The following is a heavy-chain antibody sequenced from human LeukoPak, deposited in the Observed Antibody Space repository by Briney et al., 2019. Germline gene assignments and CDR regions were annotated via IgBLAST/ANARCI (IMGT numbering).Heavy chain of an antibody. D-gene: IGHD5-18*01. CDR2: IHYGENT. Sequence: PSETLSLTCAVSGGSISSTNYYWGWIRQPPGKGLEWIGSIHYGENTYYNPSLKGRVTISVDTSKNQFSLKVTSVTAADTAVYYCAMDTTVVERFDYWGQGALVSVSS. V-gene: IGHV4-39*01. J-gene: IGHJ4*02. CDR1: GGSISSTNYY. CDR3: AMDTTVVERFDY.